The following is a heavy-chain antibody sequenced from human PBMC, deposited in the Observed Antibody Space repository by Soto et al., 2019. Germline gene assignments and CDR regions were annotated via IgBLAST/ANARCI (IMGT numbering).Heavy chain of an antibody. J-gene: IGHJ4*02. CDR3: ARATLSGSWYWGPFFDY. CDR1: GGSISSSNW. V-gene: IGHV4-4*02. CDR2: IYHSGST. D-gene: IGHD6-13*01. Sequence: PSETLSLTCAVSGGSISSSNWWSWVRQPPGKGLEWIGEIYHSGSTNYNPSLKSRVTISVDKSKNQFSLKLSSVTAADTAVYYCARATLSGSWYWGPFFDYWGQGTLVTVSS.